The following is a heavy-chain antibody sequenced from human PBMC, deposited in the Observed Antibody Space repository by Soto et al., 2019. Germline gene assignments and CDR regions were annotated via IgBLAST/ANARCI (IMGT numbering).Heavy chain of an antibody. J-gene: IGHJ4*02. CDR3: XXXXXXRRDFDY. Sequence: EVQLVESGGGLVQPGGSLRLSCAASGITFRDSSMSWVRQAPGKGLEWVSFISSGSNTIYYADSVKGRFTVSRDNTKXXXXXXXXXXXXXXXXXXXXXXXXXXRRDFDYWGQGTLVTVSS. CDR1: GITFRDSS. CDR2: ISSGSNTI. V-gene: IGHV3-48*01.